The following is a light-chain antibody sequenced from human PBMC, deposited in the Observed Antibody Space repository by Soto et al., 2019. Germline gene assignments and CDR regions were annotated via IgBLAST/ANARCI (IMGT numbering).Light chain of an antibody. V-gene: IGKV3-20*01. CDR2: HTS. CDR3: QQYESSPRT. CDR1: QSVSSNY. Sequence: EIVLTQSPGTLSLSPGERATLSCRASQSVSSNYLAWYQQRPGQAPRLLVYHTSNRATGIPDRFSASGSGTDFTLTISRLEPEDFAVYYCQQYESSPRTFGQGTKVDIK. J-gene: IGKJ1*01.